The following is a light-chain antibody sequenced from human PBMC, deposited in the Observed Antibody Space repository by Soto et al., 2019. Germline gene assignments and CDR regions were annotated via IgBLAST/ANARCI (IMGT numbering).Light chain of an antibody. CDR3: QHYNNWPPWT. Sequence: IGMSQSPATLSVSPGERATLSCRASQSVSSNLAWYQQKPGQAPRLLIYGASTRATGIPARFSGSGSGTEFTLTISSLQSEDFAVYYCQHYNNWPPWTFGQGTKVDIK. J-gene: IGKJ1*01. CDR2: GAS. V-gene: IGKV3-15*01. CDR1: QSVSSN.